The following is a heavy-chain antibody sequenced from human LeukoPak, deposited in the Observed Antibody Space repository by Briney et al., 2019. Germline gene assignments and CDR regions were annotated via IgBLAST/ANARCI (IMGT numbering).Heavy chain of an antibody. J-gene: IGHJ1*01. Sequence: SETLSLTCTVSGGSISSYYWSWIRQPPGKGLEWIGYIYYSGSTNYNPSLKSRVTISVDTSKNQFSLKLSSVTAADTAVYYCARHASAYVRYFQHCGQPTVVSVYS. D-gene: IGHD3-10*02. CDR3: ARHASAYVRYFQH. CDR1: GGSISSYY. V-gene: IGHV4-59*08. CDR2: IYYSGST.